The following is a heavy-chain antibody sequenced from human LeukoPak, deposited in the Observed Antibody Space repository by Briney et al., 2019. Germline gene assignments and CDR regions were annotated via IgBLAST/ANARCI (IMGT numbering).Heavy chain of an antibody. CDR2: ISYHGSDK. Sequence: GTSLRLSCAASEFTFSHYGMHWVRQAPGKGLEWVALISYHGSDKYYTDSVKGRFTVSRDNSKNTLYLQMNSLRAEDTAVYYCAKEQMMYSSSPFDYWGQGTLVTVSA. CDR3: AKEQMMYSSSPFDY. CDR1: EFTFSHYG. V-gene: IGHV3-30*18. J-gene: IGHJ4*02. D-gene: IGHD6-19*01.